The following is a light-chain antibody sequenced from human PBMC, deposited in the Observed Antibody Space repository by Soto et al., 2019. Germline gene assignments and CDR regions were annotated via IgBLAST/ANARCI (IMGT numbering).Light chain of an antibody. CDR2: AAS. CDR1: QGVRND. CDR3: QQSYRTPYT. V-gene: IGKV1-6*01. J-gene: IGKJ2*01. Sequence: AIQMTQSPSSVSASVGDRATISCRASQGVRNDLGWYQQKPGKAPRLLIYAASSLQSGVLSRFSGSGSGTDFTLTINNLQPEDFATYYCQQSYRTPYTFGRGTKVDIK.